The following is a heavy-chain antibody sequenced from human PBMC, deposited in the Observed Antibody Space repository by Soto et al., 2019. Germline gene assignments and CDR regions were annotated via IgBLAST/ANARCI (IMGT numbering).Heavy chain of an antibody. CDR1: GFTFSSYS. J-gene: IGHJ6*03. Sequence: GGSLRLSCAASGFTFSSYSMNWVRQAPGKGLEWVSSISSSSSYIYYADSVKGRFTISRDNAKNSLYLQMNSLRAEDTAVYYCARDEVVATISHYYMDVWGKGTTVTVSS. CDR2: ISSSSSYI. V-gene: IGHV3-21*01. D-gene: IGHD5-12*01. CDR3: ARDEVVATISHYYMDV.